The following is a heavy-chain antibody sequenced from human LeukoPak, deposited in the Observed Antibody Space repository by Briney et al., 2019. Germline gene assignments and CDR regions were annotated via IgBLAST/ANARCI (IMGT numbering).Heavy chain of an antibody. J-gene: IGHJ4*02. V-gene: IGHV1-2*02. CDR3: ARGRPDY. D-gene: IGHD6-25*01. CDR2: INANNGDS. Sequence: ASVKVSCKASGYPFTVHYIHWVRQAPGHGLEWMGWINANNGDSNCAQKFQGRVTMTRDTSMSTAYMELSSLKFDDTAVYYCARGRPDYWGQGTLVTVSS. CDR1: GYPFTVHY.